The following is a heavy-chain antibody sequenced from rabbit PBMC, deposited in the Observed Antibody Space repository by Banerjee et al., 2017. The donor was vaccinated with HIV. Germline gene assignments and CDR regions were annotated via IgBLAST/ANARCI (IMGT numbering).Heavy chain of an antibody. V-gene: IGHV1S45*01. Sequence: QEQLKESGGDLVKPEGSLTLTCIASGLDFISSFWICWVRQAPGKGLEWIACIGTGSGSTWYASWAKGRFTITKTSSTTVTLQMTSLTAADTATYFCAREGVGDYDYGTFNLWGQGTLVTIS. D-gene: IGHD6-1*01. CDR1: GLDFISSFW. J-gene: IGHJ4*01. CDR2: IGTGSGST. CDR3: AREGVGDYDYGTFNL.